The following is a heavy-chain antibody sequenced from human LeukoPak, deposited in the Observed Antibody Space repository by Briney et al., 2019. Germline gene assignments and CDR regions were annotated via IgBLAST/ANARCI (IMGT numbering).Heavy chain of an antibody. J-gene: IGHJ1*01. D-gene: IGHD6-19*01. V-gene: IGHV1-18*01. CDR2: ISAYNGNT. Sequence: APVTVSCTTSGYTFTIYGISWVRQAPGQGLEWMGWISAYNGNTNYSQNLQGRVTMTTDTSTSTAYMELRSLRSDATAVYYCARLSSGWSEPQHWGQGTLVTVSS. CDR1: GYTFTIYG. CDR3: ARLSSGWSEPQH.